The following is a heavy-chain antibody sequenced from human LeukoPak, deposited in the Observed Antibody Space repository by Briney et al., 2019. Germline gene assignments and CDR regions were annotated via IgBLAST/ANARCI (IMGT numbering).Heavy chain of an antibody. CDR2: ISYDGSNK. CDR1: GFTFSSYA. J-gene: IGHJ4*02. D-gene: IGHD6-19*01. CDR3: ARDSVSGSGSDY. Sequence: PGRSLRLSCAASGFTFSSYAMHWARQAPGKGLEWVAVISYDGSNKYYADSVKGRFTISRDNSKNTLYLQMNSLRAEDTAVYYCARDSVSGSGSDYWGQGTLVTVSS. V-gene: IGHV3-30-3*01.